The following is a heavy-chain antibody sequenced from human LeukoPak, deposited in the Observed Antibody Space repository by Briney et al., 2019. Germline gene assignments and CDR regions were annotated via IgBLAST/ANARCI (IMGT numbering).Heavy chain of an antibody. Sequence: SETLSLTCAVYGGSFSGYYWSWIRQPPGKGLEWIGEINHSGSTNYNPSLKSRVTISVDTSKNQFSLKLSSVTAADTAVYYCAMDDGGHFDYWGQGTLVTVSS. CDR1: GGSFSGYY. CDR3: AMDDGGHFDY. J-gene: IGHJ4*02. D-gene: IGHD4-23*01. V-gene: IGHV4-34*01. CDR2: INHSGST.